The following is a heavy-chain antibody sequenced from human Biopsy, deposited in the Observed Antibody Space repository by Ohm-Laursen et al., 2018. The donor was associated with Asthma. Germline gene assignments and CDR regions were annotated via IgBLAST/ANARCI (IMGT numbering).Heavy chain of an antibody. V-gene: IGHV3-30*18. CDR1: GFSFSNYG. D-gene: IGHD1-26*01. J-gene: IGHJ4*02. CDR2: ISFDGTNR. Sequence: SLRLSCSASGFSFSNYGMHWVRQAPGKGLDWVAVISFDGTNRNYTDSVKGRFTISRDNSRNTLHLEMNSLRAEDTAAYFCAKEVFPGWELRRGPDSWGQGTLVTISS. CDR3: AKEVFPGWELRRGPDS.